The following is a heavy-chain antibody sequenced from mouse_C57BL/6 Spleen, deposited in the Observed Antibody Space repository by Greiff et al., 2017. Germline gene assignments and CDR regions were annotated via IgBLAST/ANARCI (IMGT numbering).Heavy chain of an antibody. D-gene: IGHD1-1*01. CDR2: IDPSDSYT. V-gene: IGHV1-69*01. J-gene: IGHJ2*01. CDR3: ARRWNYYGSSSFDY. Sequence: QVQLQQSGAELVMPGASVKLSCKASGYTFTSYWMHWVKQRPGQGLEWIGEIDPSDSYTNYNQKFKGKSTLTVDKSSSTAYMQLSSLTSEDSAVYYCARRWNYYGSSSFDYWGQGTTLTVSS. CDR1: GYTFTSYW.